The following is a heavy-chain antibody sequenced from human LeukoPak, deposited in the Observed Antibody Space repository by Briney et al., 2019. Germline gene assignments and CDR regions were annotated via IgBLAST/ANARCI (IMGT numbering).Heavy chain of an antibody. CDR3: ARGFYGSGSYYKSPFDC. V-gene: IGHV4-59*01. J-gene: IGHJ4*02. CDR2: IYYSGST. Sequence: PSETLSLTCTVSGGSISSYYWSWIRQPPGKGLEWIGYIYYSGSTNYNASLKSRVSISVDTSKNQFSLRLSSVTAADTAAYYCARGFYGSGSYYKSPFDCWGQGTLVTVSS. D-gene: IGHD3-10*01. CDR1: GGSISSYY.